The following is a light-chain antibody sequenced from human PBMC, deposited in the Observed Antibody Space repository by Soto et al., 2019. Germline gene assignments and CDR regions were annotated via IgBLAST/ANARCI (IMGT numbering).Light chain of an antibody. CDR3: QQSYSTAIT. CDR1: QSISSY. Sequence: DIQMTQSPSSLSASVGDRVTITCRASQSISSYLNWYQQKPGKAPKLLIYAASSLRSVVPSRFSGSGSGTVFTLTISSLQPEDFATYYCQQSYSTAITFGQGTRLEIK. V-gene: IGKV1-39*01. J-gene: IGKJ5*01. CDR2: AAS.